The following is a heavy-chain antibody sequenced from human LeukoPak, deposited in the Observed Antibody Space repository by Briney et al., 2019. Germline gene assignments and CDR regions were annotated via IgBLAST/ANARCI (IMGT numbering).Heavy chain of an antibody. CDR3: AKDLHLYSSGWYTDYYYYYGMDV. Sequence: GGSLRLSCAASGLTFSSYGMHWVRQAPGKGLEWVAVISYDGSNKYYADSVKGRFSISRDNSKNTLYLQMNSLRAEDTAVYYCAKDLHLYSSGWYTDYYYYYGMDVWGQGTTVTVSS. V-gene: IGHV3-30*18. CDR2: ISYDGSNK. CDR1: GLTFSSYG. J-gene: IGHJ6*02. D-gene: IGHD6-19*01.